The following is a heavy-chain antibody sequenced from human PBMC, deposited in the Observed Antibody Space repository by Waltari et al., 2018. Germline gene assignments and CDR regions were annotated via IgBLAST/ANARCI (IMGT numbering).Heavy chain of an antibody. Sequence: EVQLVESGGGLVQPGGSLRLSCAASGFTFSKSWMHWVRQGPGNGPWWVSKISTDGTTTVYADSVRGRFTISRDNAKNTLYLQMNSLRVEDTAVYYCVNFYGGGCCPSWGQGTLVTVSS. CDR2: ISTDGTTT. J-gene: IGHJ4*01. V-gene: IGHV3-74*01. D-gene: IGHD2-21*01. CDR1: GFTFSKSW. CDR3: VNFYGGGCCPS.